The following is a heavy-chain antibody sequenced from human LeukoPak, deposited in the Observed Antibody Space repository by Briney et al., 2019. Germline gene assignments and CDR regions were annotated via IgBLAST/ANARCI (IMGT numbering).Heavy chain of an antibody. CDR1: GFTFSTYA. CDR3: AKADRGWGVITKD. V-gene: IGHV3-23*01. Sequence: GGSLRLSCAASGFTFSTYAMSWVRQAPGKGLEWVTAIGGSGDFTYYAEYVRGRFTISRDNSKKTLYLQMNSLRAEDTAVYYCAKADRGWGVITKDWGQGTLVTVSS. J-gene: IGHJ4*02. D-gene: IGHD3-10*01. CDR2: IGGSGDFT.